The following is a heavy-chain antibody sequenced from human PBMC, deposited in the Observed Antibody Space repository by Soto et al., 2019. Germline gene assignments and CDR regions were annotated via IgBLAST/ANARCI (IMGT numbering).Heavy chain of an antibody. Sequence: GGSLRLSCAASGFTFSSYAMHWVRQAPGKGLEWVAVISYDGSNKYYADSVKGRFTISSDNSKNTLYLQMNSLRAEDTAVYYCARAPYSSSSYYFDYWGQGTLVTVSS. V-gene: IGHV3-30*04. CDR3: ARAPYSSSSYYFDY. J-gene: IGHJ4*02. D-gene: IGHD6-6*01. CDR2: ISYDGSNK. CDR1: GFTFSSYA.